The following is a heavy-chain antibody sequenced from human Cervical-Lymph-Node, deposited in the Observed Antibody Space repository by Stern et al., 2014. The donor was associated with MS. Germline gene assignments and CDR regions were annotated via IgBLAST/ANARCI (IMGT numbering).Heavy chain of an antibody. CDR2: INPSGGST. CDR3: ARERYSGYDVGWFDP. CDR1: GYTFTSYY. J-gene: IGHJ5*02. V-gene: IGHV1-46*01. Sequence: QVQLVQSGAEVKKPGASVKVSCKASGYTFTSYYMHWVRQDPGQGLEWMGIINPSGGSTSYAQKFQGRVTMTRDTSTSTVYMELSSLRSEDTAVYYCARERYSGYDVGWFDPWGQGTLVTVSS. D-gene: IGHD5-12*01.